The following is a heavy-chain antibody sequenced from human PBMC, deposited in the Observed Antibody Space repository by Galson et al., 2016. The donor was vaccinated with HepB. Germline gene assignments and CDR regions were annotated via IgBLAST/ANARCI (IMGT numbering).Heavy chain of an antibody. CDR2: IKQDGSEK. J-gene: IGHJ6*02. Sequence: SLRLSCAASGFTFSNYWMTWVRQAPGEGLEWVAKIKQDGSEKYYVDSVKGRFTISRDNAKNALYLQVNSLRVVDTAVYYCARTITGTPWHHYYYGMDVWGQGTTVSVSS. CDR3: ARTITGTPWHHYYYGMDV. CDR1: GFTFSNYW. D-gene: IGHD1-20*01. V-gene: IGHV3-7*01.